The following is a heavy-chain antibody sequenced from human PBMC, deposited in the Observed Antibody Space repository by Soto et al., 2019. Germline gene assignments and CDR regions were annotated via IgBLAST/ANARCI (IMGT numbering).Heavy chain of an antibody. D-gene: IGHD3-3*01. Sequence: QVQLVQSGAEVKKPGSSVKVSCKASGGTFSSYAISWVRQAPGQGLEWMGGIIPIFGTANYAQKFQGRVMITADESTSTAYMELSSLRSEDTAVYYCARVGRITIFGVATRGYYFDYWGQGTLVTVSS. J-gene: IGHJ4*02. CDR3: ARVGRITIFGVATRGYYFDY. CDR1: GGTFSSYA. V-gene: IGHV1-69*01. CDR2: IIPIFGTA.